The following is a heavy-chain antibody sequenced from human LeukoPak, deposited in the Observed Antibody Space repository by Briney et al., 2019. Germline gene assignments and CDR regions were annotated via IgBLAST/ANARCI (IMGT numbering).Heavy chain of an antibody. V-gene: IGHV4-31*03. CDR1: GGSISSGGYY. Sequence: PSQTLSLTCTVSGGSISSGGYYWSWIRQHPGKGLEWIGYIYYSGSTYYNPSLKSRVIISVDTSKNQFSLKLSSVTAADTAVYYCARGYYYDSSGYYASSEWYFDLWGRGTLVTVSS. J-gene: IGHJ2*01. CDR3: ARGYYYDSSGYYASSEWYFDL. CDR2: IYYSGST. D-gene: IGHD3-22*01.